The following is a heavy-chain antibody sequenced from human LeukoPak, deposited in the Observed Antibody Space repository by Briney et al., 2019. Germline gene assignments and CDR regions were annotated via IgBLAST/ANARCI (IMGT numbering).Heavy chain of an antibody. Sequence: SETLSLTCTVSGGSISSYYWSWIRQPPGKGLEWIGYIYYSGSTNYNPSLKSRVTISVDTSKNQFSLKLSSVTAADTAVCYCARIIMCTNGVCPYYYYYVMDVWGQGTTVTVSS. V-gene: IGHV4-59*01. CDR3: ARIIMCTNGVCPYYYYYVMDV. J-gene: IGHJ6*02. CDR2: IYYSGST. D-gene: IGHD2-8*01. CDR1: GGSISSYY.